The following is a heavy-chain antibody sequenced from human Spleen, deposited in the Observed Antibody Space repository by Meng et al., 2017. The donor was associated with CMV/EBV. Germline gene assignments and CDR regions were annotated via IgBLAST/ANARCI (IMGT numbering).Heavy chain of an antibody. CDR2: ISSTSSYI. J-gene: IGHJ4*02. Sequence: SCAASGFTFSSYSMNWVRQAPGKGLEWVSSISSTSSYIYYADSVKGRFTISRDNAKNSLYLQMNSLRAEDTAVYYCASDCSSTSCSLYWGQGTLVTVSS. CDR1: GFTFSSYS. D-gene: IGHD2-2*01. V-gene: IGHV3-21*01. CDR3: ASDCSSTSCSLY.